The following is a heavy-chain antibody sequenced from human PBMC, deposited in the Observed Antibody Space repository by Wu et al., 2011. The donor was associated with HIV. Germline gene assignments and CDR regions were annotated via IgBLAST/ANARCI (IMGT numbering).Heavy chain of an antibody. CDR1: GGTFSSYS. Sequence: QVQLVQSGAEVKKPGSSVKVSCKASGGTFSSYSISWVRQAPGQGLEWMGGIIPIFPTANYAQKFQGRVTITADKSTSTAYMELSSLRSEDTAVYYCGKGEAGYYHYYYMDVWGKGTTVTVS. J-gene: IGHJ6*03. CDR2: IIPIFPTA. CDR3: GKGEAGYYHYYYMDV. V-gene: IGHV1-69*14. D-gene: IGHD1-26*01.